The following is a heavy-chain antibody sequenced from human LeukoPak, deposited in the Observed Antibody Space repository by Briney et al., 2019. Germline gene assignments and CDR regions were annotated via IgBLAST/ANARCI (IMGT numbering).Heavy chain of an antibody. CDR3: ARDQGRSGWYLDYYYGMDV. CDR2: IYSGGST. V-gene: IGHV3-53*01. CDR1: GFTVSSNY. D-gene: IGHD6-19*01. J-gene: IGHJ6*04. Sequence: GGSLRLSCAASGFTVSSNYMSWVRQAPGKGLEWVSDIYSGGSTYYADSVKGRFTISRDNSKNTLYLQMNSLRAEDTAVYYCARDQGRSGWYLDYYYGMDVWGKGTTVTVSS.